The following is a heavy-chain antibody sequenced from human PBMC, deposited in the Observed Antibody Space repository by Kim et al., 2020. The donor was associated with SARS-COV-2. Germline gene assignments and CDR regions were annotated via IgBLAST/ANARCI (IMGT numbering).Heavy chain of an antibody. CDR3: AKDSDFSDRPGDNYYYYYGMDV. CDR2: ISGSGGST. V-gene: IGHV3-23*01. D-gene: IGHD3-3*01. CDR1: GFTFSSYA. Sequence: GGSLRLSCAASGFTFSSYAMSWVRQAPGKGLEWVSAISGSGGSTYYADSVKGRFTISRDNSKNTLYLQMNSLRAEDTAVYYCAKDSDFSDRPGDNYYYYYGMDVWGQGTTVTVSS. J-gene: IGHJ6*02.